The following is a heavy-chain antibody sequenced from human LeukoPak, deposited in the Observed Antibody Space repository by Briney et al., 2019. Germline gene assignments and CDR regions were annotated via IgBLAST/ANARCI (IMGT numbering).Heavy chain of an antibody. D-gene: IGHD3-10*01. J-gene: IGHJ4*02. CDR3: VKDRTGTYTLDY. Sequence: GGPLRLSCAASGFTFSTFYMSWVRQAPGKGLEWVSYISGSGDYTLYATSVKGRFTISRDNSKNTLNLQMNSLRAEDTAVYYCVKDRTGTYTLDYWGQGTLVTVSS. CDR2: ISGSGDYT. V-gene: IGHV3-11*06. CDR1: GFTFSTFY.